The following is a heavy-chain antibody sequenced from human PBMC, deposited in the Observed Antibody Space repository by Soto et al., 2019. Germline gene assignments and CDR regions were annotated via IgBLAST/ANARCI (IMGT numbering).Heavy chain of an antibody. CDR1: GGSIISYY. CDR2: IYYSGST. V-gene: IGHV4-59*01. Sequence: SETLSLSCTISGGSIISYYWSWIRQSPGKGLEWIGDIYYSGSTNDNPSLKGRVTMSLDTSKTQFSLKLSSVTAADTAVYYCARVKLGARPHAFEIWGQGTMVTVS. CDR3: ARVKLGARPHAFEI. D-gene: IGHD1-26*01. J-gene: IGHJ3*02.